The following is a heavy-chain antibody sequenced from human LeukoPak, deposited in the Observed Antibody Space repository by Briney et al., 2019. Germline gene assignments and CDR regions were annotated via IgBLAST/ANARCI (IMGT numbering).Heavy chain of an antibody. J-gene: IGHJ2*01. CDR2: IYTSGST. Sequence: SQTLPLTCTVSGGSISSGSYYWSWIRQPAGKGLEWIGRIYTSGSTNYNPSLKSRVTISVDTSKNQFSLKLSSVTAADTAVYYCARRLPPRYCSGGSCPWYFDLWGRGTLVTVSS. CDR1: GGSISSGSYY. D-gene: IGHD2-15*01. CDR3: ARRLPPRYCSGGSCPWYFDL. V-gene: IGHV4-61*02.